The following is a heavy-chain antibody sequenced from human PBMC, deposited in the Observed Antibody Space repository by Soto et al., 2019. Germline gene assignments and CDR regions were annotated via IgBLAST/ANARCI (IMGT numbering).Heavy chain of an antibody. CDR3: ARRVGWLRPGGGDYYYYYGMDV. Sequence: GESLKISCKGSGYSFTSYWIGWVRQMPGKGLEWMEIIYPGDSDTRYSPSFQGQVTISADKSISTAYLQWSSLKASDTAMYYCARRVGWLRPGGGDYYYYYGMDVWGQGTSVSVSS. CDR2: IYPGDSDT. J-gene: IGHJ6*02. D-gene: IGHD5-12*01. CDR1: GYSFTSYW. V-gene: IGHV5-51*01.